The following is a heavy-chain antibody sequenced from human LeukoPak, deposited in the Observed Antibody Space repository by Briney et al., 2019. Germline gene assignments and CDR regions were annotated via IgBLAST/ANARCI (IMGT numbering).Heavy chain of an antibody. Sequence: ASVKVSCTVSGYTLTELSMHWVRQAPGQGLGWMGWISAYNGNTNHAQKLQGRVTMTTDTSTSTAYMELRSLRSDDTAVYYCARDRVYDILTGELDYWGQGTMVTVSS. CDR1: GYTLTELS. CDR3: ARDRVYDILTGELDY. V-gene: IGHV1-18*01. CDR2: ISAYNGNT. D-gene: IGHD3-9*01. J-gene: IGHJ4*02.